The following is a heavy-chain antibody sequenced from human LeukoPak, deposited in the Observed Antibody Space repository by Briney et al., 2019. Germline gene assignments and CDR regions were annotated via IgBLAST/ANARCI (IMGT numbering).Heavy chain of an antibody. CDR1: GYTFTSYD. V-gene: IGHV1-8*01. CDR3: ARGRIDY. J-gene: IGHJ4*02. Sequence: GASVKVSCKASGYTFTSYDINWVRQATGQGLEWMGWMNPNSGNTGYAQKLQGRVTMTTDTSTSTAYMELRSLRSDDTAVYYCARGRIDYWGQGTLVTVSS. CDR2: MNPNSGNT.